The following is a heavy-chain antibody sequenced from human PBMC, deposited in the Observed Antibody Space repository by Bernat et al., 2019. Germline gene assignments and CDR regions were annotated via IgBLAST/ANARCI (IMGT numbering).Heavy chain of an antibody. CDR3: AKDQWEPGSGYYPAWHHFDY. CDR1: GFTLSSYD. D-gene: IGHD3-22*01. Sequence: QVQLVESGGGVVRPGRSLRLSCVASGFTLSSYDMHWVRQAPGKGLEWVAVISYDGSNKYYADSGKGRFTISRDNSKNTLYLQMNSLGGEDTAVYYCAKDQWEPGSGYYPAWHHFDYWGQGTLVTVSS. CDR2: ISYDGSNK. V-gene: IGHV3-30*18. J-gene: IGHJ4*02.